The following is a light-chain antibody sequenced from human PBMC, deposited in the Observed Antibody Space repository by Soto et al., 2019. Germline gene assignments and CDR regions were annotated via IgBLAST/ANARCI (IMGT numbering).Light chain of an antibody. CDR3: RHSYSTPLS. V-gene: IGKV1-39*01. Sequence: DIQLTQSPSCLPGTVGHRVPITCRASQSISSDVNWYQPRPGKAPKLLIYAAYSMQSGVPSKFSASRSGTDVTLTISSLKPEYFATYYCRHSYSTPLSFCGGTRVDI. J-gene: IGKJ4*01. CDR1: QSISSD. CDR2: AAY.